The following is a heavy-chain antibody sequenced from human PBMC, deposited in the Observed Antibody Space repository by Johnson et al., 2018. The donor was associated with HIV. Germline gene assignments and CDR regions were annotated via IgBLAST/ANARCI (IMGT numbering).Heavy chain of an antibody. J-gene: IGHJ3*02. Sequence: QVQLVESGGGLVKPGGSLRVSCAASGFTFSSYGIHWVRQAPGKGLEWVAFIWHDGRDVYYADSVKGRFTVSRDNSKNAVYLQMNSLGAGDTAVYYCAKDQHGPLVPTVMRDDAFDIWGQGTMVTVSS. D-gene: IGHD5-12*01. CDR1: GFTFSSYG. CDR3: AKDQHGPLVPTVMRDDAFDI. CDR2: IWHDGRDV. V-gene: IGHV3-33*03.